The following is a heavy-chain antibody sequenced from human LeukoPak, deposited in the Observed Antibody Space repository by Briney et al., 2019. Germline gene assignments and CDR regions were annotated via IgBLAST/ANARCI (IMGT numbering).Heavy chain of an antibody. D-gene: IGHD2-2*01. CDR2: IYYSGST. J-gene: IGHJ6*02. CDR3: ARKGHSLVGEPAASSDYYYYGMDV. CDR1: GGSISSYY. V-gene: IGHV4-59*08. Sequence: SETLSLTCTVSGGSISSYYWRWIRQPPGKGLEWIGYIYYSGSTTYNPSLKSRVTISVDTSRNQFSLKLSSVTAADTAVYYCARKGHSLVGEPAASSDYYYYGMDVWGQGTTVTVSS.